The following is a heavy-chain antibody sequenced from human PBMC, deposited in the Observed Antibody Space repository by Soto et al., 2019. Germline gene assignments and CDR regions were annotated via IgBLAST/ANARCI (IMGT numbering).Heavy chain of an antibody. V-gene: IGHV4-59*01. J-gene: IGHJ5*02. D-gene: IGHD4-4*01. CDR1: GGSISSYY. Sequence: SETLSLTCTVSGGSISSYYWSWILQPPGKGLEWIGYIYYSGSTNYNPSLKSRVTISIDTSKNQFSLKLSSVTAADTAVYYCASEMVTTVTTVWFDPWGQGTLVTVS. CDR2: IYYSGST. CDR3: ASEMVTTVTTVWFDP.